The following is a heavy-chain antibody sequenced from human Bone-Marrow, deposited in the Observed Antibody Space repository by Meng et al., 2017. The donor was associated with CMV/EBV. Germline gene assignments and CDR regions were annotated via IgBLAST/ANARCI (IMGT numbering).Heavy chain of an antibody. J-gene: IGHJ4*02. CDR2: INPSGGST. V-gene: IGHV1-46*01. Sequence: ASVKVSCKASGYTFTSYYMHWVRQAPGQGLEWMGIINPSGGSTSYAQKFQGRVTMTRDTSTSTAYMELSSLRSEDTAVYYCAGRYCSGGSCRYTPFDYWGQGTLVTVSS. CDR3: AGRYCSGGSCRYTPFDY. CDR1: GYTFTSYY. D-gene: IGHD2-15*01.